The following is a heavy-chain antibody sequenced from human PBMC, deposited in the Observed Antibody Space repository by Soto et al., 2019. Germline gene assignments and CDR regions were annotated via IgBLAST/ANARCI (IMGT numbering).Heavy chain of an antibody. CDR3: VGSLKRYYYYVMDV. D-gene: IGHD3-16*01. J-gene: IGHJ6*02. CDR2: IKQDGSEE. Sequence: LRLSCAASGFTFSSYWMSWVRQAPGKGLEWVANIKQDGSEENYVDSVKGRFTISRDNAKNALYLQMSSLRAEDTAVYYCVGSLKRYYYYVMDVWGQGTTVTVSS. V-gene: IGHV3-7*03. CDR1: GFTFSSYW.